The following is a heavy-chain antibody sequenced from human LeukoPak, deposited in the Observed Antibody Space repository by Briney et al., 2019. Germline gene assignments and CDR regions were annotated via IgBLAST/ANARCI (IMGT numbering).Heavy chain of an antibody. CDR2: INPNSGGT. D-gene: IGHD6-6*01. CDR1: GYTFTGYY. V-gene: IGHV1-2*02. CDR3: ARESSIAARHYYYYMDV. Sequence: ASVKVSCKASGYTFTGYYMHWVRQAPGQGLEWMGWINPNSGGTNYAQKFQGRVTMTRDTSISTACMELSRLRSDDTAVYYCARESSIAARHYYYYMDVWGKGTTVTVSS. J-gene: IGHJ6*03.